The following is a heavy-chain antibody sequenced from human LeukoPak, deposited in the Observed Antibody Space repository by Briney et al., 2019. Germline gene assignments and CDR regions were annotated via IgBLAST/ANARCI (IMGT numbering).Heavy chain of an antibody. CDR3: AKVGSYCSSTSCYSPPVDY. D-gene: IGHD2-2*01. Sequence: GRSLRLSCAASGCTFSSYAMRWVHQAPGKGLEWVSAINGSGGSTYYADSVKGRFTISRDNSKNTLYLQMNSLRAEDTAVYYWAKVGSYCSSTSCYSPPVDYWGQGTLVTVFS. V-gene: IGHV3-23*01. CDR2: INGSGGST. J-gene: IGHJ4*02. CDR1: GCTFSSYA.